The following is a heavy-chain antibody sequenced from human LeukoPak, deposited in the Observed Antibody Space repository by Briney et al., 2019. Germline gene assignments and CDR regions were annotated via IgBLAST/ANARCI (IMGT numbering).Heavy chain of an antibody. Sequence: SETLSLTCTVSGGSISSSSYYWGWTRQPPGEGLEWIGSIYYTGSTYYSPSLKSRVTISADTSKNEFSLKLSSVTAADTAVYYCTSEISSASNYWSQGTLVTVSS. D-gene: IGHD6-6*01. CDR3: TSEISSASNY. CDR2: IYYTGST. CDR1: GGSISSSSYY. V-gene: IGHV4-39*01. J-gene: IGHJ4*02.